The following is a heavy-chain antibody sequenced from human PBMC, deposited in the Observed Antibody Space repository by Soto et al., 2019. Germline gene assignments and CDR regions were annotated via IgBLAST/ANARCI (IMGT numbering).Heavy chain of an antibody. CDR3: ARGVSAGVDY. V-gene: IGHV1-8*02. Sequence: ASVKVSCKASGGTFGSHGIAWVRQTAGQGLEWMGWMQPSTGRTGYAQKFQGRVTMTRDTSINTAYMELTTLTSDDTAFYYCARGVSAGVDYWGQGTLVTVSS. CDR1: GGTFGSHG. CDR2: MQPSTGRT. J-gene: IGHJ4*02. D-gene: IGHD1-26*01.